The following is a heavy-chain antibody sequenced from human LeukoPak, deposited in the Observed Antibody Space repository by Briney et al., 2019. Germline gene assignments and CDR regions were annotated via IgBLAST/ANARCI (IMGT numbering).Heavy chain of an antibody. CDR3: ARGGGGITIFGVVIIDAFDI. V-gene: IGHV5-51*03. D-gene: IGHD3-3*01. J-gene: IGHJ3*02. Sequence: GESLKISCKGSGYSFTSYRIGWVRQMPGKGLEWMGIIYLGDSDTRYSPSFQGQVTISADKSISTAYLQWSSLKASDTAMYYCARGGGGITIFGVVIIDAFDIWGQGTMVTVSS. CDR2: IYLGDSDT. CDR1: GYSFTSYR.